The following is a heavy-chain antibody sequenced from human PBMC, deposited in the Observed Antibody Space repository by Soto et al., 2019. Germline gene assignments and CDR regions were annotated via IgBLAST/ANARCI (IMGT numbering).Heavy chain of an antibody. D-gene: IGHD3-16*01. V-gene: IGHV4-30-2*01. J-gene: IGHJ4*01. CDR1: GGSISSGGYS. CDR3: ATYFRGEGGRGY. Sequence: SETLSLTCAVSGGSISSGGYSWNWIRQPPGKGLEWIGYIYHSGSPLYNPSLKSRVTISVDKSKNQVSLKLNSVTAADTAVYFCATYFRGEGGRGYWGPGTQVTVSS. CDR2: IYHSGSP.